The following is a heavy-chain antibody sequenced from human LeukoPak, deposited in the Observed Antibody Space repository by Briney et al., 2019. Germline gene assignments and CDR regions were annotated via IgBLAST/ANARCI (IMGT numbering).Heavy chain of an antibody. J-gene: IGHJ6*02. CDR2: ISNSGAGT. Sequence: PGGSLRLSCAASGFTFSNYAMSWVRQAPGKGLEWVSTISNSGAGTYYADSVKGRFTISRDNSKNTLYLQMNSLRAEDTAIHYCAKVPYSDYGSGRPSFMDVWGQGTTVAVSS. V-gene: IGHV3-23*01. CDR3: AKVPYSDYGSGRPSFMDV. D-gene: IGHD3-10*01. CDR1: GFTFSNYA.